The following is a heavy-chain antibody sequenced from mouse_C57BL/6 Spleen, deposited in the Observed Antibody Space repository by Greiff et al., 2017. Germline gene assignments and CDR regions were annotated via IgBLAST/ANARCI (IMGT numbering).Heavy chain of an antibody. D-gene: IGHD1-1*01. Sequence: VQLQQSGAELARPGASVKMSCKASGYTFTSYTMHWVKQRPGQGLEWIGYINPSSGYTKYNQKFKDKATLTADKSSSTAYMQLSSLTSEDSAVYYCARYGATVPGYFDVWGTGTTVTVSS. J-gene: IGHJ1*03. CDR1: GYTFTSYT. CDR3: ARYGATVPGYFDV. CDR2: INPSSGYT. V-gene: IGHV1-4*01.